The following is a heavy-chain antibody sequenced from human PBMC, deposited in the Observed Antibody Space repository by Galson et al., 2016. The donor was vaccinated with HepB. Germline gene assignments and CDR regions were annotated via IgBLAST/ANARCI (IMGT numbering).Heavy chain of an antibody. CDR1: GYTFNSYG. Sequence: SVKVSCKASGYTFNSYGITWVRQAPGQGLEWMGWISAYNGNKQYAQRFQGRVTMTTDTSTSTAYMELRSLRSDDTAVYFCANLDYDLLTSHYFDYWGQGTLVTVSS. CDR3: ANLDYDLLTSHYFDY. D-gene: IGHD3-9*01. V-gene: IGHV1-18*01. CDR2: ISAYNGNK. J-gene: IGHJ4*02.